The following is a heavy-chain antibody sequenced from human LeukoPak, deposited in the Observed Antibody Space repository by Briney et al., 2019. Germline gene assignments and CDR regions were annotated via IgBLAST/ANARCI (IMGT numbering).Heavy chain of an antibody. CDR3: ARTPYYYDSSGYYDY. CDR2: FSAYNGNT. V-gene: IGHV1-18*01. D-gene: IGHD3-22*01. Sequence: ASVKVSCKASGYTFTSYGISWVRQAPGQGLEWMGWFSAYNGNTNYAQKLQGRVTMTTDTSTSTAYMELRSLRSDDTAVYYCARTPYYYDSSGYYDYWGQGTLVTVSS. CDR1: GYTFTSYG. J-gene: IGHJ4*02.